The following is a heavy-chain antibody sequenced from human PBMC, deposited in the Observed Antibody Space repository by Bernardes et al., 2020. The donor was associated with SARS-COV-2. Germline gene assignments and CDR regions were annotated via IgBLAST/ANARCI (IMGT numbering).Heavy chain of an antibody. CDR1: GFTFRAHW. CDR2: INSDGSII. Sequence: GGSLRLSCAASGFTFRAHWVHWVRQAPGKGLVWVSRINSDGSIIDYADSVKGRFTISRDNVKNTLFLQMNSLTADDTAVYYCARAGQFYFEYWGQGTLVNVSS. V-gene: IGHV3-74*01. CDR3: ARAGQFYFEY. J-gene: IGHJ4*02.